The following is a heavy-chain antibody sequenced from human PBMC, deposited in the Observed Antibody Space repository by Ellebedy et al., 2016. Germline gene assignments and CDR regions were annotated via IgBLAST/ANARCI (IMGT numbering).Heavy chain of an antibody. V-gene: IGHV3-30-3*01. CDR2: ISDDGSSE. CDR1: GFTFDDYS. CDR3: AKDILGVRGLIGN. D-gene: IGHD3-10*01. J-gene: IGHJ4*02. Sequence: GGSLRLXXAASGFTFDDYSMHWVRQAPGKGLEWVALISDDGSSEYYADSVKGRFTISRDNSKNTVILQMNSLRAEDTALYYCAKDILGVRGLIGNWGQGTRVTVSS.